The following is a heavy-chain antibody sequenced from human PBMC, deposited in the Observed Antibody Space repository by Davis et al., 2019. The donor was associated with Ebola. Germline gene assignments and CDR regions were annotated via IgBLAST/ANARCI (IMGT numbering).Heavy chain of an antibody. CDR3: ARGRVWYSSSWRFDY. D-gene: IGHD6-13*01. CDR1: GGSFSGYY. J-gene: IGHJ4*02. Sequence: SETLSLSCAVYGGSFSGYYWSWIRQPPGKGLAWIGEINHSGSTNYNPSLKSRVTISVDTSKNQFSLKLSSVTAADTAVYYCARGRVWYSSSWRFDYWGQGTLVTVSS. V-gene: IGHV4-34*01. CDR2: INHSGST.